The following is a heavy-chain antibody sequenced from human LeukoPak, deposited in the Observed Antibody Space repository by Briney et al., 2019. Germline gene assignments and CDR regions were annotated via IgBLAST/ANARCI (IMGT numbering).Heavy chain of an antibody. CDR1: DFTVRSNY. Sequence: GGSLILSCAASDFTVRSNYMNWVRQAPGKGLEWVSVIYAGGATFYADSVKGRFTISRDISKNTVYLHMNSLSAEDTAVYYCAKPTLLAARLRHFDYWGQGTLVTVSS. J-gene: IGHJ4*02. D-gene: IGHD6-6*01. V-gene: IGHV3-53*01. CDR3: AKPTLLAARLRHFDY. CDR2: IYAGGAT.